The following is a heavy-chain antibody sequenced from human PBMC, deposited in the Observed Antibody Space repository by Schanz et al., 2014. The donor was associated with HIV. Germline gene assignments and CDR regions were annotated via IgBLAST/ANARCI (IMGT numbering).Heavy chain of an antibody. Sequence: QVQLVQSGAEVQTPGSSVKVFCRASGGTFINYAFSWVRQAPGQGLEWMGGNIPLFGTSNYAQKFQGRATITADESTSTAYMELSSLRSEDTAVYYCARDSPVAAGTLDYWGQGTLVTVSS. V-gene: IGHV1-69*01. CDR2: NIPLFGTS. CDR1: GGTFINYA. J-gene: IGHJ4*02. CDR3: ARDSPVAAGTLDY. D-gene: IGHD6-13*01.